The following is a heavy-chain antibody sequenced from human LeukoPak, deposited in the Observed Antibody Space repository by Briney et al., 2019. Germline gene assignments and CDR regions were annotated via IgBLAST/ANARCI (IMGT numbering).Heavy chain of an antibody. CDR2: IKSKTDGGTT. J-gene: IGHJ4*02. CDR1: GFTFSNAW. D-gene: IGHD3-3*01. CDR3: TTDEYDFWSGYSYFDY. V-gene: IGHV3-15*01. Sequence: GSLRLSCAASGFTFSNAWMSWVRQAPGKGLEWVGRIKSKTDGGTTDYAAPVKGRFTISRDDSKNTPYLQMNSLKTEDTAVYYCTTDEYDFWSGYSYFDYWGQGTLVTVSS.